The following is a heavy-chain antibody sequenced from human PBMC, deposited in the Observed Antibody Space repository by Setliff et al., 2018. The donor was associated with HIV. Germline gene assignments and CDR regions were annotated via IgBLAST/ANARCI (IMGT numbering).Heavy chain of an antibody. J-gene: IGHJ6*03. Sequence: GGSLRLSCVASGFTFSTFAMHWVRQAPGKGLEWVSVILCDGSRTYSADSVKGRFIISRDNSKNTLYLQMSGLRAEDTALYFCAKVFRSYIPRTHYYYLDVWGRGTMVTVSS. V-gene: IGHV3-30*15. D-gene: IGHD2-21*01. CDR3: AKVFRSYIPRTHYYYLDV. CDR2: ILCDGSRT. CDR1: GFTFSTFA.